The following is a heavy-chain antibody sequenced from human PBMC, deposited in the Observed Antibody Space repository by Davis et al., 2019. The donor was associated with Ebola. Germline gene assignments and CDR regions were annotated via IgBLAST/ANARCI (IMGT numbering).Heavy chain of an antibody. Sequence: GESLKISCTASGFTFGDYAMSWVRQAPGKGLEWVSYISSSSSYTNYADSVKGRFTISRDNAKNSLYLQMNSLRAEDTAVYYCARDAPLDTWGQGTLVTVSS. V-gene: IGHV3-11*06. J-gene: IGHJ5*02. CDR1: GFTFGDYA. CDR2: ISSSSSYT. CDR3: ARDAPLDT.